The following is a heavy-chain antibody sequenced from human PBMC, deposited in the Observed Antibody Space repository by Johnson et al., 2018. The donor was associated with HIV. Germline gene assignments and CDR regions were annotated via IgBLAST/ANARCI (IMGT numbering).Heavy chain of an antibody. Sequence: QVQLVESGGGVVQPGRSLRLSCAAFGFTFSNYGMDWVRQATGKGLEWISVIYSGGSTYYADSVKGRFTISRDNSKNTLYLQMNSLRAEDTAVYYCARAFSSGWYPHDAFDIWGQGTMVTVSS. CDR2: IYSGGST. CDR3: ARAFSSGWYPHDAFDI. J-gene: IGHJ3*02. V-gene: IGHV3-NL1*01. CDR1: GFTFSNYG. D-gene: IGHD6-19*01.